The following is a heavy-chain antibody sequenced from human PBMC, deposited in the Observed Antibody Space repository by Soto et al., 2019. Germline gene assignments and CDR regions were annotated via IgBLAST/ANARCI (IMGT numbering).Heavy chain of an antibody. CDR2: ISAYNGNT. V-gene: IGHV1-18*01. CDR3: ASRRLLRFLEYFPYYFDY. D-gene: IGHD3-3*01. Sequence: ASVKVSCKASGYTFTSYGISWVRQAPGQGLEWMGWISAYNGNTNYAQKLQGRVTMTTDTSTSTAYMELRSLRSDDTAVYYCASRRLLRFLEYFPYYFDYWGQGTLVTVSS. J-gene: IGHJ4*02. CDR1: GYTFTSYG.